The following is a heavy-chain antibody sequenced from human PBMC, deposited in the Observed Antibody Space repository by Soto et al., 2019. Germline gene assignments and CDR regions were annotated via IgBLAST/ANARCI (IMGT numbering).Heavy chain of an antibody. CDR3: VKECTVKDAQHFYS. CDR1: GFTFSNYG. CDR2: VSWAGEAE. D-gene: IGHD4-4*01. J-gene: IGHJ4*02. V-gene: IGHV3-30*18. Sequence: QVQLVASGGGIVQPGNSLRLSCAASGFTFSNYGMQWFRQAPDQGLEWVAVVSWAGEAEYYADSVKGRFSICRDNSGDTLFLQINSLRPSDTAVHYWVKECTVKDAQHFYSWGQGTLVTVST.